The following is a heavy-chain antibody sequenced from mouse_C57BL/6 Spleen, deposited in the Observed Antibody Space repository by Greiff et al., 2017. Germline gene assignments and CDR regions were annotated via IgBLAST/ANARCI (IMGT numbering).Heavy chain of an antibody. CDR3: ARGDYDYDAWFAY. CDR2: FHPYNDDT. Sequence: VQLVESGAELVKPGASVKMSCKASGYTFTTYPIEWMKQNHGKSLEWIGNFHPYNDDTKYNEKFKGKATLTVEKSSSTVYLELSRLTSDDSAVYYCARGDYDYDAWFAYWGQGTLVTVSA. J-gene: IGHJ3*01. D-gene: IGHD2-4*01. V-gene: IGHV1-47*01. CDR1: GYTFTTYP.